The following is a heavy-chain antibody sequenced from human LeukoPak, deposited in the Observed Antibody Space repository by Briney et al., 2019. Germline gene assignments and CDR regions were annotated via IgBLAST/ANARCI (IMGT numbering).Heavy chain of an antibody. D-gene: IGHD3-10*01. V-gene: IGHV4-34*01. CDR2: INHSGST. CDR3: ASSRWRYGSVDY. J-gene: IGHJ4*02. Sequence: SETLSLTCAVYGGSFSGYYWSWIRQPPGKGLEWIGEINHSGSTNYNPSLKSRVTISVDTSKNQFSLKLISVTAADTAVYYCASSRWRYGSVDYWGQGTLVTVSS. CDR1: GGSFSGYY.